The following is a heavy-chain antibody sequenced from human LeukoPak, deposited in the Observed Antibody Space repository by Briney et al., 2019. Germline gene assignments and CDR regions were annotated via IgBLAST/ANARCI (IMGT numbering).Heavy chain of an antibody. V-gene: IGHV4-34*01. CDR2: INHSGST. CDR3: ASHYDFWSGYRY. J-gene: IGHJ4*02. Sequence: SETLSLTCAVYGGSFSGYYWSWIRQPPGEGLEWIGEINHSGSTNYNPSLKSRVTISVDTSKNQFSLKLSSVTAADTVVYYCASHYDFWSGYRYWGQGTLVTVSS. D-gene: IGHD3-3*01. CDR1: GGSFSGYY.